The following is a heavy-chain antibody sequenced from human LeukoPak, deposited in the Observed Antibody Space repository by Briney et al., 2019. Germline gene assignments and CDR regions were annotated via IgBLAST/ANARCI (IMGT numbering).Heavy chain of an antibody. Sequence: TGGSLRLSCAASGFTLSSHPMNWVRQAPGKGLEWVSYIGNDGRMMYYADSVKGRFTISRDNAKNSLYLQMNSLRAEDTAVYYCARDRLVVSFAPNGMDVWGQGTTVTVSS. J-gene: IGHJ6*02. CDR3: ARDRLVVSFAPNGMDV. CDR1: GFTLSSHP. V-gene: IGHV3-48*03. CDR2: IGNDGRMM. D-gene: IGHD3-16*01.